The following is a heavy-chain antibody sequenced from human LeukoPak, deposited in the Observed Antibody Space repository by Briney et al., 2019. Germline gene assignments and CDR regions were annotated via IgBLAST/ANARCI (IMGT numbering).Heavy chain of an antibody. Sequence: GGSLRLSCAASGFTFSGYAMSWVRQAPGKGLEWVSAISGSGGSTYYADSVKGRFTISRDNSKNTLYLQMNSLRAEDTAVYYCAKDESPDCSGGSCPDYWGQGTLVTVSS. V-gene: IGHV3-23*01. CDR2: ISGSGGST. D-gene: IGHD2-15*01. CDR1: GFTFSGYA. J-gene: IGHJ4*02. CDR3: AKDESPDCSGGSCPDY.